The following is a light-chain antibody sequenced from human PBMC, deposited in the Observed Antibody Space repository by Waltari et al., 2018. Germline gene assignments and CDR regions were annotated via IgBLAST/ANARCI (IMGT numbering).Light chain of an antibody. V-gene: IGLV2-8*01. CDR2: EVT. J-gene: IGLJ3*02. Sequence: QSALTQPPSASGSPGQSVTIPCPGTSSDIGGYNYVPWYQTHPGKAPKLMIYEVTKRPSGVPDRFSASKSGNTASLTVSGLQAEDEADYYCSSFAGSTNWVFGGGTKLTVL. CDR3: SSFAGSTNWV. CDR1: SSDIGGYNY.